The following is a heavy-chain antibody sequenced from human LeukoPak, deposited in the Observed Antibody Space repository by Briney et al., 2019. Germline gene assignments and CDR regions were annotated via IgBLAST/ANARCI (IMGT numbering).Heavy chain of an antibody. V-gene: IGHV4-38-2*02. CDR1: GYSISSGYY. Sequence: PSETLSLTCTVSGYSISSGYYWGWIRQPPGKGLEWIGSIYHSGSTYYNPSLKSRVTISVDTSKNQFSLKLSSVTAADTPVYYCARDPFLGFEYNWNPGDAFDIWGQGTMVTVSS. J-gene: IGHJ3*02. CDR2: IYHSGST. D-gene: IGHD1-20*01. CDR3: ARDPFLGFEYNWNPGDAFDI.